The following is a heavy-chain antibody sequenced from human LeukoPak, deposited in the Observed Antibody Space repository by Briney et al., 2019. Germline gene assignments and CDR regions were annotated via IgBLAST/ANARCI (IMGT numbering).Heavy chain of an antibody. D-gene: IGHD5-18*01. J-gene: IGHJ6*02. CDR2: INPNSGGT. CDR3: AREGIVDTAMVLGMDV. V-gene: IGHV1-2*02. CDR1: GYTFTGYY. Sequence: ASVKVSCKASGYTFTGYYMHWVRQAPGQGLEWMGWINPNSGGTNYAQKFQGRVTMTRDTSISTAYMELSRPRSDDTAVYYCAREGIVDTAMVLGMDVWGQGTTVTVSS.